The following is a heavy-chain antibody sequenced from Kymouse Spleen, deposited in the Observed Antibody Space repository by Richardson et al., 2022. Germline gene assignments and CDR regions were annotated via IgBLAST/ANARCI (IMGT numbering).Heavy chain of an antibody. Sequence: EVQLVESGGGLVQPGGSLKLSCAASGFTFSGSAMHWVRQASGKGLEWVGRIRSKANSYATAYAASVKGRFTISRDDSKNTAYLQMNSLKTEDTAVYYCTRSYYGSGSYFDYWGQGTLVTVSS. CDR2: IRSKANSYAT. CDR3: TRSYYGSGSYFDY. V-gene: IGHV3-73*02. CDR1: GFTFSGSA. D-gene: IGHD3-10*01. J-gene: IGHJ4*02.